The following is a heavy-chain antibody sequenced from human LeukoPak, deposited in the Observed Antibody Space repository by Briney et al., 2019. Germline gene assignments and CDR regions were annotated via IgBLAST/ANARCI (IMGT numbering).Heavy chain of an antibody. Sequence: SETLSLTCTVSGGSISSGDYDWSWIRQPPGKGLEWIGYIYYSGSTYYNPSLKSRVTISVDTSKNRFSLKLSSVTAADTAVYYCAIAVAGTGGYYLDYWGQGTLVTVSS. CDR3: AIAVAGTGGYYLDY. V-gene: IGHV4-30-4*08. CDR1: GGSISSGDYD. D-gene: IGHD6-19*01. J-gene: IGHJ4*02. CDR2: IYYSGST.